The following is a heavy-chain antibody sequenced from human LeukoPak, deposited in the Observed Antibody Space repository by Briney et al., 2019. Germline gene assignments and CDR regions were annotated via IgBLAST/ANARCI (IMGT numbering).Heavy chain of an antibody. CDR1: GLTFSSYG. V-gene: IGHV3-33*01. Sequence: GRSLRLSCAASGLTFSSYGMHWVRQAPGKGLEWVAVIWYDGSNKYHAESVKGRFTISRDNSKNTLYLQMNSLRAEDTAVYYCARSRSSGGYDTVGVGYWGQGTLVTVSS. J-gene: IGHJ4*02. D-gene: IGHD5-12*01. CDR2: IWYDGSNK. CDR3: ARSRSSGGYDTVGVGY.